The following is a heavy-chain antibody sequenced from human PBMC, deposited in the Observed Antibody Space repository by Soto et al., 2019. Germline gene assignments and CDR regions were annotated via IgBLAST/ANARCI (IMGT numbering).Heavy chain of an antibody. CDR3: ARARIPTTGDFDY. CDR1: GFSFINSQMS. D-gene: IGHD1-1*01. CDR2: IDWDGDK. V-gene: IGHV2-70*11. J-gene: IGHJ4*02. Sequence: VSGPTLVNPTQTLTLTCTFSGFSFINSQMSVSWVRQPPGKALEWLARIDWDGDKYYKTSLKDRLTISKETSNNKVVLTMTNMEPVDTATYFCARARIPTTGDFDYWGQGALVTVSS.